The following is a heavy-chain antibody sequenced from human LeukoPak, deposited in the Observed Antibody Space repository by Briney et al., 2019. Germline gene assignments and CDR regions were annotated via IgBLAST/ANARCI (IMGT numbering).Heavy chain of an antibody. V-gene: IGHV3-30*18. CDR2: ISYDGSNK. CDR1: GLTFSSYG. CDR3: AKDPGFHTTYYYDSRGFDY. Sequence: PGRSLRLSCAASGLTFSSYGMHWVRQAPGKGLEWVAVISYDGSNKYYADSVKGRFTISRDNSKNTLYLQMNSLRAEDTAVYYCAKDPGFHTTYYYDSRGFDYWGQGTLITVSS. D-gene: IGHD3-22*01. J-gene: IGHJ4*02.